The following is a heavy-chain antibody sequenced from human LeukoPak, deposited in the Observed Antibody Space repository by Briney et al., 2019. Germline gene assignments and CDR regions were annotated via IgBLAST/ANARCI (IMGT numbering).Heavy chain of an antibody. J-gene: IGHJ4*02. CDR1: GLIFSSHT. CDR2: ISSSTYI. CDR3: ARDTGPFDY. V-gene: IGHV3-21*01. Sequence: KAGGSLRLPCAASGLIFSSHTMNWVRQAPGKGLEWVSSISSSTYIDYADSVKGRFTISRDNAKNSLYLQMSSLRAEDTAVYYCARDTGPFDYWGQGTLVTVSS.